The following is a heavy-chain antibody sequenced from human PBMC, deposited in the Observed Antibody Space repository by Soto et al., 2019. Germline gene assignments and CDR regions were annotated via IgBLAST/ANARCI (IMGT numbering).Heavy chain of an antibody. J-gene: IGHJ3*02. CDR1: GYTFTSYD. CDR3: ARGINYYASGDDAFDI. Sequence: QVQLVQSGAEVKKPGAPVKVSCKASGYTFTSYDINWVRQATGQGLEWMGWMNPNSGNTGYEQKFQGRVTMTRNTSISTAYMELSGLRSEDTAVYYCARGINYYASGDDAFDIWGQGTMVTVSS. CDR2: MNPNSGNT. D-gene: IGHD3-10*01. V-gene: IGHV1-8*01.